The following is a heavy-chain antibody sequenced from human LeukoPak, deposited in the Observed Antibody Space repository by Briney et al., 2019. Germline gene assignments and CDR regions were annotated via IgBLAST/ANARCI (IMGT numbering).Heavy chain of an antibody. J-gene: IGHJ4*02. CDR3: ARLYHVSSAYFLDY. V-gene: IGHV4-39*01. CDR2: IYYSGST. D-gene: IGHD3-22*01. CDR1: GGSISSSSYY. Sequence: SETLSLTCTVSGGSISSSSYYWGWIRQPPGKGLEWIGSIYYSGSTYYNPSLKSRVTISVDTSKNQFSLKLSSVTAADTAVYYCARLYHVSSAYFLDYWGQGTLVTVSS.